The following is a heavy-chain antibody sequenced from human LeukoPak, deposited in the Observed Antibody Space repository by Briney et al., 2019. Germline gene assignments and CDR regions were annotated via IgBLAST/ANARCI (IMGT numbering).Heavy chain of an antibody. V-gene: IGHV3-33*01. Sequence: PGRSLRLSCAASGFTFSSYGMHWVRQAPGKGLEWVAVIWYDGSNKYYADSVKVRFTISRDNSKNTLYLQMNSLRAEDTAVYYCARDREVAGTGWFDPWGQGTLVTVSS. J-gene: IGHJ5*02. CDR3: ARDREVAGTGWFDP. CDR2: IWYDGSNK. CDR1: GFTFSSYG. D-gene: IGHD6-19*01.